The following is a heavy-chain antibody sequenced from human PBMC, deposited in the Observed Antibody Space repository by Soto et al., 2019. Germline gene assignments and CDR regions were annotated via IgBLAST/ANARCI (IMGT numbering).Heavy chain of an antibody. D-gene: IGHD6-13*01. Sequence: QVQLVESGGGVVQPGRSLRLSCAASGFTFSSYGMHWVRQAPGKGLEWVAVISYDGSNKYYADSVKGRFTISRDNSKNPLYLQMNSLRAEDTAVYYCAEGGVGYSSSWYHGYWGQGTLVTVSS. CDR1: GFTFSSYG. CDR2: ISYDGSNK. CDR3: AEGGVGYSSSWYHGY. J-gene: IGHJ4*02. V-gene: IGHV3-30*18.